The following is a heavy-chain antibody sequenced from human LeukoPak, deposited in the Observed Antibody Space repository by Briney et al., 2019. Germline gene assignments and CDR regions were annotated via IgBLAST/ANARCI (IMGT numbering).Heavy chain of an antibody. CDR3: AKDRGGSFYYFMDV. Sequence: PGGSLRLSCAASGFTFSSYEMNWVRQAPGKGLEWVSYISSSGSSIYYADSVKGRFTISRDNSKSTLYLQMNSLRTKDTAVYYCAKDRGGSFYYFMDVWGKGTTVTIS. CDR1: GFTFSSYE. V-gene: IGHV3-48*03. CDR2: ISSSGSSI. J-gene: IGHJ6*03. D-gene: IGHD3-10*01.